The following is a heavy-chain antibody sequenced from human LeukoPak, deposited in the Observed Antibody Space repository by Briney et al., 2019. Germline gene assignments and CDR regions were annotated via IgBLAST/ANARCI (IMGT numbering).Heavy chain of an antibody. J-gene: IGHJ4*02. CDR2: LYSGGST. CDR3: ARDRSIAAAGTFDY. D-gene: IGHD6-13*01. CDR1: GFTVSSNY. Sequence: GGSLRLSCAASGFTVSSNYMSWVRQAPGKGLEWVSVLYSGGSTYYADSVKGRFTISRDNSKNTLYLQMNSLRAEDTAVYYCARDRSIAAAGTFDYWGQGTLVTVSS. V-gene: IGHV3-53*01.